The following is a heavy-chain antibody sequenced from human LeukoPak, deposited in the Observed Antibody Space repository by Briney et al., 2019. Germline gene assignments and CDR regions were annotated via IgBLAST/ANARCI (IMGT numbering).Heavy chain of an antibody. Sequence: PSETLSLTCTVSGGSISSSSYYWGWIRQPPGKGLEWIGSIYYSGSTYYNPSLKSRVTISVDTSKNQFSLKLSSVTAADTAVYYCERHYYSSGWYFDYWGQGTLVTVSS. CDR2: IYYSGST. CDR1: GGSISSSSYY. J-gene: IGHJ4*02. CDR3: ERHYYSSGWYFDY. V-gene: IGHV4-39*01. D-gene: IGHD6-19*01.